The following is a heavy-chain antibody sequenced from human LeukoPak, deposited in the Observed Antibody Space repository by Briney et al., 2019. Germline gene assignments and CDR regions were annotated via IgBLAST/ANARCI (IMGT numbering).Heavy chain of an antibody. Sequence: GGSLRLSCAASGFAFSSYAMTWVRQAPGKGLEWVSTVNAPGVETYYADSVKGRFIISRDNSKNTFCLEMDSLRANDTAVYYCASGKVNHLGALDYWGQGTLVTVSS. J-gene: IGHJ4*02. D-gene: IGHD1-26*01. CDR2: VNAPGVET. CDR3: ASGKVNHLGALDY. V-gene: IGHV3-23*01. CDR1: GFAFSSYA.